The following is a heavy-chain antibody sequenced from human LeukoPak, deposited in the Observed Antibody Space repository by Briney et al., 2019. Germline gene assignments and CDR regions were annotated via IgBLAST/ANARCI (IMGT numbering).Heavy chain of an antibody. Sequence: SGGSLRLSCAASGFAFSSYAMSWVRQAPGKGQEWVSGISGSGGSTYYADSVKGRFTISRDNSKNTLFLQMNSLRAEDTAVYYCAGATAPFSYYYYMDVWGKGTTVTVSS. CDR2: ISGSGGST. D-gene: IGHD1-26*01. CDR3: AGATAPFSYYYYMDV. CDR1: GFAFSSYA. J-gene: IGHJ6*03. V-gene: IGHV3-23*01.